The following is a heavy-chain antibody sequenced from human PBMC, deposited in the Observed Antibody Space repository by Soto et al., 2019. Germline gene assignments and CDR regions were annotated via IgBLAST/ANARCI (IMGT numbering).Heavy chain of an antibody. CDR2: IYPGDSDT. V-gene: IGHV5-51*01. Sequence: GESLKISCKGSGYSFTSYWIGWVRQMPGKGLEWMGIIYPGDSDTRYSPSFQGQVTISADKSISTAYLQWSSLKASDTAMYFCMARLHDVVGVLELFHHWGQGTLVTVSS. D-gene: IGHD1-26*01. J-gene: IGHJ1*01. CDR1: GYSFTSYW. CDR3: MARLHDVVGVLELFHH.